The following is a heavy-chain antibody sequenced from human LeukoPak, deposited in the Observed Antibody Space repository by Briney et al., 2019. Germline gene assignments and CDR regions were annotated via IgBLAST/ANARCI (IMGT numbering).Heavy chain of an antibody. Sequence: GGSLRLSCAASGFTFSSYSMNWVRQAPGEGLEWVSSISSSSSYIYYADSVKGRFTISRDNAKNSLYLQMNSLRAEDTAVYYCARDHYDSSGPPEDYWGQGTLVTVSS. CDR1: GFTFSSYS. J-gene: IGHJ4*02. V-gene: IGHV3-21*01. CDR2: ISSSSSYI. CDR3: ARDHYDSSGPPEDY. D-gene: IGHD3-22*01.